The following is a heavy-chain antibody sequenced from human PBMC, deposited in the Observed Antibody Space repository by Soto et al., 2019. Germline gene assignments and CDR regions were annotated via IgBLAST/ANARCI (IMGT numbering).Heavy chain of an antibody. CDR3: ARRTPLYASESSRFDP. CDR2: MDYSGGT. Sequence: AETLSLTCSVSGGSISNSGHCWDWIRRPPGKGLEWIGTMDYSGGTSYNPSLKSRVTISADTSNNQFSLRLSSVTAADTAVYYCARRTPLYASESSRFDPWGQGALVTVSS. J-gene: IGHJ5*02. V-gene: IGHV4-39*01. CDR1: GGSISNSGHC. D-gene: IGHD3-10*01.